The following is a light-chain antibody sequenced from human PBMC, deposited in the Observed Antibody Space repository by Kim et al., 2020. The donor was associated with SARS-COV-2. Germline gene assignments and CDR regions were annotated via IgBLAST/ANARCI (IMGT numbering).Light chain of an antibody. CDR3: LLSFTTGRPV. CDR2: ETT. Sequence: GGTIPLAWRSHNGAVANRYEPHWFQQKACQAPRTLIYETTKQRSLTPARFSGSLVGGKAALTLSGAQPEDEADYYCLLSFTTGRPVFGGGTQLTVL. J-gene: IGLJ2*01. CDR1: NGAVANRYE. V-gene: IGLV7-46*01.